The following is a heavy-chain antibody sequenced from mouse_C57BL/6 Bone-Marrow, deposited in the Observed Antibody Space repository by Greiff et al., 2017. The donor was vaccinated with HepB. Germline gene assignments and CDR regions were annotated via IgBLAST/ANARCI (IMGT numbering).Heavy chain of an antibody. V-gene: IGHV14-4*01. D-gene: IGHD2-4*01. CDR2: IDPENGDT. CDR3: TTYYDYIYAMDY. CDR1: GFNIKDDY. Sequence: VQLKESGAELVRPGASVKLSCTASGFNIKDDYMHWVKQRPEQGLAWIGWIDPENGDTEYASKFQGKATITADTSSNTAYLQLSILTSEDTAVYYCTTYYDYIYAMDYWGQGTSVTVSS. J-gene: IGHJ4*01.